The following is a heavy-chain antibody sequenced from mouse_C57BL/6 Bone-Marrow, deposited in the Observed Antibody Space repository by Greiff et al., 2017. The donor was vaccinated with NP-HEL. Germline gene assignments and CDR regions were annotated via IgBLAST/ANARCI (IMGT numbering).Heavy chain of an antibody. J-gene: IGHJ2*01. CDR2: IRSKSNNYAT. CDR1: GFSFNTYA. Sequence: EAGGGLVQPKGSLKLSCAASGFSFNTYAMNWVRQAPGKGLEWVARIRSKSNNYATYYADSVKDRFTISRDDSESMLYLQMNNLKTEDTAMYYCVRQFITTVVDYFDYWGQGTTLTVSS. V-gene: IGHV10-1*01. D-gene: IGHD1-1*01. CDR3: VRQFITTVVDYFDY.